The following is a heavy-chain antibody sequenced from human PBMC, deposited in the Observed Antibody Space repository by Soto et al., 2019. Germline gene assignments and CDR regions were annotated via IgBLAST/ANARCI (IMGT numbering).Heavy chain of an antibody. CDR1: GGCISSGGYY. V-gene: IGHV4-31*03. CDR3: ASATVIGLYGMDV. CDR2: IYYSGST. Sequence: SETLSLTCTVSGGCISSGGYYWSWIRQHPGKGLEWIGYIYYSGSTYYNPSLKSRVTISVDTSKNQFSLKLSSVTAADTAVYYCASATVIGLYGMDVWGQGTTVTVSS. D-gene: IGHD4-4*01. J-gene: IGHJ6*02.